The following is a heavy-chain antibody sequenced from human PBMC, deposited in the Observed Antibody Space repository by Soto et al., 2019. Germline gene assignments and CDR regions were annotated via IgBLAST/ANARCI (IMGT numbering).Heavy chain of an antibody. V-gene: IGHV1-58*01. D-gene: IGHD1-7*01. Sequence: ASVKVSCKTSGFMFTSSAVQWVRQARGQRLEWIGWLVVGSGNTHYAQHFQERVTLTRDMSTGTAYMELNNLRAEDSAIYYCARELPPDLWGQGTLVTVSS. CDR3: ARELPPDL. CDR1: GFMFTSSA. CDR2: LVVGSGNT. J-gene: IGHJ5*02.